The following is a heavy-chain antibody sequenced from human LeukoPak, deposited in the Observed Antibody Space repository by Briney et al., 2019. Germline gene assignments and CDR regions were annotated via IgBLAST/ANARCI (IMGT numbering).Heavy chain of an antibody. CDR2: INHSGST. V-gene: IGHV4-34*01. Sequence: SETLSLTCAVYGGSFSGYYWSWIRQPPGKGLEWIGEINHSGSTNYNPSLKSRVTISVDTSKNQFSLKLSSVTAADTAVYYCAREYGSGSYYNGYNWFDPWGQGTLVTVSS. CDR1: GGSFSGYY. CDR3: AREYGSGSYYNGYNWFDP. D-gene: IGHD3-10*01. J-gene: IGHJ5*02.